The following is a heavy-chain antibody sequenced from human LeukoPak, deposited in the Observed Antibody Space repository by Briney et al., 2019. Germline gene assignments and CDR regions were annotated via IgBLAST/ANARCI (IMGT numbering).Heavy chain of an antibody. V-gene: IGHV3-23*01. CDR1: GFTFSTNG. D-gene: IGHD1-1*01. J-gene: IGHJ3*02. CDR3: AKVANWNSELVVFDI. CDR2: ISGSGGNT. Sequence: GGTLRLSCAASGFTFSTNGMSWVRQAPGKGLEWVSAISGSGGNTYYADSLKGRFTISRGNSKNTVYLLMNSLRADDTAVYYCAKVANWNSELVVFDIWGQGTMVTVAS.